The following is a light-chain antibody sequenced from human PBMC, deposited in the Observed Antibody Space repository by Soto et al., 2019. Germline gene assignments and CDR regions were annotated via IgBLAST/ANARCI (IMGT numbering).Light chain of an antibody. V-gene: IGKV2-28*01. CDR3: MQPLQSWT. Sequence: DIAMTQSPLSLPVTPGEPASISCRSSPSLLHSNGYNYLDWYLQKPGQSPQLLIYLGSNRASGVPDRFSGSGSGTDFTLKISRVEAEDVGVYYCMQPLQSWTFGQGTKVDIK. CDR2: LGS. J-gene: IGKJ1*01. CDR1: PSLLHSNGYNY.